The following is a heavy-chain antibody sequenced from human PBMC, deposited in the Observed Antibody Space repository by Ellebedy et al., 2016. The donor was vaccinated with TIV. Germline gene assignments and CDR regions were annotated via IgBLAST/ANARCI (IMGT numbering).Heavy chain of an antibody. V-gene: IGHV3-7*03. Sequence: GESLKISCVASGFTFSSYWMSWVRQAPGKGLEWVANIRQDGSEEYSVASVKGRFAISRDNAKNSLFLQMNSLRAEDTAVYFCARTGSYGDNLYYHYGMDVWGQGTTVTVSS. D-gene: IGHD4-17*01. CDR1: GFTFSSYW. CDR2: IRQDGSEE. J-gene: IGHJ6*02. CDR3: ARTGSYGDNLYYHYGMDV.